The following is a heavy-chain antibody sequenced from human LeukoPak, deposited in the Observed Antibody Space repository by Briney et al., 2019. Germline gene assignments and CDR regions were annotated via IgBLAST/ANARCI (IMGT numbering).Heavy chain of an antibody. V-gene: IGHV3-7*03. D-gene: IGHD3-16*01. CDR2: INHNGNVN. CDR1: GFTFSSYW. CDR3: ARGGGLDV. J-gene: IGHJ6*02. Sequence: GGSLRLSCAASGFTFSSYWVNWARQAPGKGLEWVASINHNGNVNYYVDSVKGRFTISRDNAKNSLYLQMSNLRAEDTAVYFCARGGGLDVWGQVATVTVSS.